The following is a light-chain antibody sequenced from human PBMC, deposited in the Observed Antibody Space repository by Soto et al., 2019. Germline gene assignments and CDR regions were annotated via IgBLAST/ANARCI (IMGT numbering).Light chain of an antibody. J-gene: IGKJ2*01. CDR2: DAS. CDR1: QSVNHY. Sequence: EIVLTQSPATLSFSPGETATLSCRASQSVNHYFAWYQQKPGQAPRLLIYDASNRATGIPARFSGSGSGTDFPLTISSLEPEDVAVYYCQQRSNWPLYTFGQGTNLEIK. CDR3: QQRSNWPLYT. V-gene: IGKV3-11*01.